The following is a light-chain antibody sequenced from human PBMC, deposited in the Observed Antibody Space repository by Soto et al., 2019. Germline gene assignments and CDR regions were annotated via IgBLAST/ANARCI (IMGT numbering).Light chain of an antibody. J-gene: IGKJ4*01. Sequence: IVMTQSPATLSVSPGERGTLCCRASQSVSSNLAWYQQRPGQAPRLLIYGASTRATGIPARFSGSGSGTEFTLTISSLQSEDFAVYYCQQYNNWPLTFGGGTKVDIK. CDR2: GAS. CDR3: QQYNNWPLT. V-gene: IGKV3-15*01. CDR1: QSVSSN.